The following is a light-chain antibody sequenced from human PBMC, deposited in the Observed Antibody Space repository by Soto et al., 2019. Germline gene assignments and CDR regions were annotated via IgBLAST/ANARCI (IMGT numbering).Light chain of an antibody. J-gene: IGKJ5*01. CDR3: QQYGSSPPIT. V-gene: IGKV3-20*01. CDR1: QSVSSSY. Sequence: IVLTHSPGTLSLSTGERATLSCRASQSVSSSYLAWYQQKPGQAPRLLIYGASSRATGIPDRFSGSGSGTDFTLTISRLEPEDFAVYYCQQYGSSPPITFGQGTRLEIK. CDR2: GAS.